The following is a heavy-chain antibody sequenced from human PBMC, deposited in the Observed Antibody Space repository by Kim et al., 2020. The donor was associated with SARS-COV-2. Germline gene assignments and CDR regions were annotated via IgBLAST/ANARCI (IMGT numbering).Heavy chain of an antibody. D-gene: IGHD5-12*01. V-gene: IGHV3-33*01. CDR2: VWNDGSNI. CDR3: ATTGYFGYLRNTFDV. CDR1: GFSYSRSG. Sequence: AGSLRLSCTASGFSYSRSGIHWVRQAPGKGLEWVAVVWNDGSNIFYADSVKGRFTISSDNSHNTVSVHLQMDSLRAEDTAVYCCATTGYFGYLRNTFDVWGQGTMVFVSA. J-gene: IGHJ3*01.